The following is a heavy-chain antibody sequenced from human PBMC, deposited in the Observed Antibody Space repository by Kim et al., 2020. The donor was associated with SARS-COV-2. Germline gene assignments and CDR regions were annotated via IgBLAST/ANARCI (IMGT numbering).Heavy chain of an antibody. CDR2: INPSGGST. Sequence: ASVKVSCKASGYTFTSYYMHWVRQAPGQGLEWMGIINPSGGSTSYAQKFQGRVTMTRDTSTSTVYMELSSLRSEDTAVYYCASPRPSYYDFWSGYYRTPDPYYYYGMDVWGQGTTVTVSS. CDR1: GYTFTSYY. CDR3: ASPRPSYYDFWSGYYRTPDPYYYYGMDV. J-gene: IGHJ6*02. D-gene: IGHD3-3*01. V-gene: IGHV1-46*01.